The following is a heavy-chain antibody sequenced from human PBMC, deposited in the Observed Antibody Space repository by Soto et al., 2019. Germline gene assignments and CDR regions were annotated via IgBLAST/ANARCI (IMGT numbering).Heavy chain of an antibody. D-gene: IGHD5-12*01. J-gene: IGHJ6*02. V-gene: IGHV1-18*01. CDR2: ISAYNGKT. CDR1: GYTFTSYG. CDR3: ARGGDVNYYHGMDV. Sequence: QVQLVQSGGEVKKPGASVKLSCTASGYTFTSYGISWGRQAPGQGLEWMGWISAYNGKTNYAQNVQGRVTMTTDTSTRTAYMDLRSLRSDDTAVYYCARGGDVNYYHGMDVWGQGTTVTVSS.